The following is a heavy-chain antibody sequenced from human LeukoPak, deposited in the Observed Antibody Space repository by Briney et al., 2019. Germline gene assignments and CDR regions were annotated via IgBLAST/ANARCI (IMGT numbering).Heavy chain of an antibody. CDR1: GYTFTSYG. V-gene: IGHV1-18*01. CDR2: ISAYNGNT. D-gene: IGHD1-26*01. CDR3: AREGSVVGATSPNDAFDI. J-gene: IGHJ3*02. Sequence: GASVKVSCKASGYTFTSYGISWVRQAPGQGLEWMGWISAYNGNTNYAQKLRGRVTMTTDTSTSTAYMELRSLRSDDTAVYYCAREGSVVGATSPNDAFDIWGQGTMVTVSS.